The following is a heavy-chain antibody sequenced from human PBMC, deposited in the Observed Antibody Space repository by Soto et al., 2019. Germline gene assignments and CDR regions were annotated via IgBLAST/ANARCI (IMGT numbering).Heavy chain of an antibody. Sequence: SETLSLTCAVYGGSFSGYYWSWIRQPPGKGLEWIGEINHSGSTNYNPSLKSRVTISVDTSKNQFSLKLSSVTAADTAVYYCARVNYDILRYYYYYMDVWGKGTTVTVSS. CDR1: GGSFSGYY. V-gene: IGHV4-34*01. D-gene: IGHD3-9*01. J-gene: IGHJ6*03. CDR3: ARVNYDILRYYYYYMDV. CDR2: INHSGST.